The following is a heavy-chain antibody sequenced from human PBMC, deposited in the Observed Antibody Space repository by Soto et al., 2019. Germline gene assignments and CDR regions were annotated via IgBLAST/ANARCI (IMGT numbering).Heavy chain of an antibody. CDR2: ISSSSSYI. CDR3: ARSKVAGTFWFDP. V-gene: IGHV3-21*01. J-gene: IGHJ5*02. Sequence: EVQLVESGGGLVKSGGSLRLSCAVSGFTFSSYSMNWVRQAPGKGLEWVSSISSSSSYIYYADSVKGRFTISRDNAKNSLYLQMNSLRAEDTAVYYCARSKVAGTFWFDPWGQGTLVTVSS. CDR1: GFTFSSYS. D-gene: IGHD6-19*01.